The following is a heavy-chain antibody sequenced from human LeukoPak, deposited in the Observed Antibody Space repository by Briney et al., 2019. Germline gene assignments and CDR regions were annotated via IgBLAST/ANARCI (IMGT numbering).Heavy chain of an antibody. CDR1: GYTFTSYG. CDR2: ISAYNGNT. Sequence: ASVKVSCKASGYTFTSYGISWLRQAPGQGLEWMGWISAYNGNTNYAQKLQGRVTMTTDTSTSTAYMELRSLRSDDTAVYYCARDPPGGYCSSTSCTNWFDPWDQGTLVTVSS. J-gene: IGHJ5*02. D-gene: IGHD2-2*01. V-gene: IGHV1-18*01. CDR3: ARDPPGGYCSSTSCTNWFDP.